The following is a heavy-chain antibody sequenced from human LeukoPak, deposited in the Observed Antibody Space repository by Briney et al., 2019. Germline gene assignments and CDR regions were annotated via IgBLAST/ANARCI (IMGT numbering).Heavy chain of an antibody. D-gene: IGHD3-22*01. CDR3: ARGYYYDSSGHFDY. J-gene: IGHJ4*02. V-gene: IGHV4-38-2*01. CDR1: GYSISSGYY. CDR2: IYHSGST. Sequence: PSETLSLTCAVSGYSISSGYYWGWIRQPPGKGLEWIGSIYHSGSTNYNPSLKSRVTISVDTSKNQFSLKLSSVTAADTAVYYYARGYYYDSSGHFDYWGQGTLVTVSS.